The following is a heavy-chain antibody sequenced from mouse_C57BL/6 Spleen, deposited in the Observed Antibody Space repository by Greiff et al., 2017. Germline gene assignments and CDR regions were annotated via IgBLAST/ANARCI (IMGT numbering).Heavy chain of an antibody. CDR3: ARHDYEEVWFAY. CDR2: IYPGDGDT. D-gene: IGHD2-4*01. Sequence: VQLQQSGPELVKPGASVKISCKASGYAFSSSWMNWVKQRPGKGLEWIGRIYPGDGDTNYNGKFKGKATLTADKSSSTAYMQLSSLTSEDSAVYFCARHDYEEVWFAYWGQGTLVTVSA. J-gene: IGHJ3*01. V-gene: IGHV1-82*01. CDR1: GYAFSSSW.